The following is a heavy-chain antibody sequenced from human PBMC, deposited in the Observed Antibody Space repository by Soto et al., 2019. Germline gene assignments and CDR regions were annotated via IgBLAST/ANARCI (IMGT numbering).Heavy chain of an antibody. CDR3: SCEPGYCSSASCPSLYYFDY. Sequence: GGSLRLSCAASGIIFNGFGMHWVRQAPGKGLEWVAIIRFDGTNIHYADTVKGRFTISRDNSKNTFYLQMNSLRAEDTAVYYFSCEPGYCSSASCPSLYYFDYWGQGALVTVSS. D-gene: IGHD2-2*01. CDR2: IRFDGTNI. CDR1: GIIFNGFG. V-gene: IGHV3-30*02. J-gene: IGHJ4*02.